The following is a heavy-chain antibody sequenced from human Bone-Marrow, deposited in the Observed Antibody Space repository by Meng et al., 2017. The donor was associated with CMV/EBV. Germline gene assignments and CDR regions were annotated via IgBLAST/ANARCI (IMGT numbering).Heavy chain of an antibody. V-gene: IGHV3-21*01. CDR1: FKTYN. D-gene: IGHD3-10*01. Sequence: FKTYNMNLVRQAPGKGLEWVASISVSNNYISYADSVKGRFTISRDDAENSLFLQMNSLRAEDTAVYYCARDLTFMNYYGSGSYEVLDSWGQGTLVTVSS. CDR2: ISVSNNYI. J-gene: IGHJ4*02. CDR3: ARDLTFMNYYGSGSYEVLDS.